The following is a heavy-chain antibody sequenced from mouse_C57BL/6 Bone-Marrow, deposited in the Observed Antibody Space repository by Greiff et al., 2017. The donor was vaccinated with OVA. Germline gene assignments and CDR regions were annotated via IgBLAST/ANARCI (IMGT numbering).Heavy chain of an antibody. CDR3: ARHYGNGGFAY. CDR1: GFTFSSYT. J-gene: IGHJ3*01. Sequence: EVQVVESGGGLVKPGGSLKLSCAASGFTFSSYTMSWVRQTPEKRLEWVATISGGGGNTYSPDSVKGRFTISRDNAKNTLYLQMSSLRSETTALDYCARHYGNGGFAYWGQGTLVTVSA. D-gene: IGHD2-1*01. CDR2: ISGGGGNT. V-gene: IGHV5-9*01.